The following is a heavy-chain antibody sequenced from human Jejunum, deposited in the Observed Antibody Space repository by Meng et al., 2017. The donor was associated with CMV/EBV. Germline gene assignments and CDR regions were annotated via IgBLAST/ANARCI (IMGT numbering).Heavy chain of an antibody. V-gene: IGHV3-23*01. Sequence: SGFTCSSYAMSWVRQAQGKGLECVSTITGNGDKTYYADSVRGRFIIYRDNSKNTLSRKMNSLRAEDTALYYCVNSAANDFYGMDVWGQGTTVTVSS. CDR1: GFTCSSYA. CDR2: ITGNGDKT. D-gene: IGHD2-2*01. CDR3: VNSAANDFYGMDV. J-gene: IGHJ6*02.